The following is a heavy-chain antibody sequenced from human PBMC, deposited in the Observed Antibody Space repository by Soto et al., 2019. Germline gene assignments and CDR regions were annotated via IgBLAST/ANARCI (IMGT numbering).Heavy chain of an antibody. D-gene: IGHD3-10*01. Sequence: ASVKVSCKASGYTFTNFFIHWMRQAPGQGLEWMGWVNPNGGGTRFAPKFQGRVTLTRDTSSSTAFMEITRLRSDDTAVYYCARGGGSLVVVRAALFYWAQGTLVPVSS. CDR1: GYTFTNFF. CDR3: ARGGGSLVVVRAALFY. J-gene: IGHJ4*02. V-gene: IGHV1-2*02. CDR2: VNPNGGGT.